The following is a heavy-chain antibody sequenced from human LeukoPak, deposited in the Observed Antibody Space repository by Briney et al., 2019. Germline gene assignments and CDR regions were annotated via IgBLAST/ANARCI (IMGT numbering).Heavy chain of an antibody. D-gene: IGHD2-2*01. Sequence: GGSLRLSCAASGFTFSSYAMSWVRQAPGKGLGWVSAISGSGGSTYYADSVKGRFTISRDNSKNTLYLQMNSLRAEDTAVYYCAKDSKGYCSSTSCHPFDYWGQGTLVTVSS. CDR2: ISGSGGST. CDR3: AKDSKGYCSSTSCHPFDY. V-gene: IGHV3-23*01. J-gene: IGHJ4*02. CDR1: GFTFSSYA.